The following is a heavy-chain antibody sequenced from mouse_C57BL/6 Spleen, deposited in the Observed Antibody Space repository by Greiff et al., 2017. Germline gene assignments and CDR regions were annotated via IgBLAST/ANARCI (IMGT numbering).Heavy chain of an antibody. Sequence: QVQLQQSGAELVKPGASVKMSCKASGYTFTTSPIEWLQPNPGKSLEWIGHFHPYNDDPQYNEKFQGKAPLTVEKSSRTVYVELSRLTSDDSAVYYCARWGIRTVDDWGKGTTLTVSS. V-gene: IGHV1-47*01. J-gene: IGHJ2*01. CDR1: GYTFTTSP. CDR3: ARWGIRTVDD. CDR2: FHPYNDDP. D-gene: IGHD2-4*01.